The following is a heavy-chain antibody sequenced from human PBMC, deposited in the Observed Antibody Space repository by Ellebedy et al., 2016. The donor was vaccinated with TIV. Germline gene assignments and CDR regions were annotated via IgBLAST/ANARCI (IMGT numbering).Heavy chain of an antibody. CDR2: IIPIFGTA. V-gene: IGHV1-69*06. CDR1: GGTFSSYA. J-gene: IGHJ4*02. D-gene: IGHD5-12*01. Sequence: AASVKVSCKASGGTFSSYAISWVRQAPGQGLEWMGGIIPIFGTANYAQKFQGRVTMTEDTSTDTAYMELSSLRSEDTAVYYCATVDSGYDYPDYWGQGTLVTVSS. CDR3: ATVDSGYDYPDY.